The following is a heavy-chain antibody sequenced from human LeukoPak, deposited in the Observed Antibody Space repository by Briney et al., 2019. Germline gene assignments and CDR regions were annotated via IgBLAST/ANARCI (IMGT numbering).Heavy chain of an antibody. Sequence: GGSLRLSCAASGFTFSNFGMHWVRQAPGKGLEWVTFISHDGSDEYYADSVKGRFTISRDNSKNTLYLQMRSLRTEDTAVNYCASGSYLPDTWGQGAQVTVSP. V-gene: IGHV3-30*03. CDR1: GFTFSNFG. D-gene: IGHD2/OR15-2a*01. CDR2: ISHDGSDE. J-gene: IGHJ5*02. CDR3: ASGSYLPDT.